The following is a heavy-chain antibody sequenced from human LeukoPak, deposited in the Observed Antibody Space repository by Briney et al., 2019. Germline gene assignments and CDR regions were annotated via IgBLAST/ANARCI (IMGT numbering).Heavy chain of an antibody. CDR3: ATWTNSWYGGS. V-gene: IGHV3-7*01. CDR1: GFTFTTYW. Sequence: GGSLRLSCAASGFTFTTYWMSWVRQAPGKGLEWVANIKQDGSEKYYVDSVKGRFTISRDNAKNSLYLQMNSLRAEDTAVYYCATWTNSWYGGSWGQGTLVTVSS. J-gene: IGHJ5*02. D-gene: IGHD6-13*01. CDR2: IKQDGSEK.